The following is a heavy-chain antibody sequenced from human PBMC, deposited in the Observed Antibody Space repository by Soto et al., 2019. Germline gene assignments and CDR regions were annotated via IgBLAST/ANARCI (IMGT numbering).Heavy chain of an antibody. Sequence: PSETLSLTCTVSGGSISSNFWSWIRQPPGKGLEWIGYIYYSGSTTYNPSLESRVTISVDASKNQFSLKLSSVTAADTAVYYCARCPRPRSFDYWGQGTLVTVS. J-gene: IGHJ4*02. CDR2: IYYSGST. CDR1: GGSISSNF. V-gene: IGHV4-59*01. CDR3: ARCPRPRSFDY.